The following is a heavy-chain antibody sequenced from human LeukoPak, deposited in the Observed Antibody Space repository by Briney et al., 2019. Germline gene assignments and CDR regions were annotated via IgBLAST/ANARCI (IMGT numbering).Heavy chain of an antibody. CDR2: INTNTGNP. J-gene: IGHJ6*02. CDR1: GYAFTSYA. V-gene: IGHV7-4-1*02. D-gene: IGHD6-19*01. CDR3: ARVDSGGWYHQINPGDYYHGMDV. Sequence: ASVKVSCKASGYAFTSYAMDWVRQAPGQRLDWMGWINTNTGNPTYAQGFTGRFVFSLDTSVSTAYLQISSLKAEDTAVYYCARVDSGGWYHQINPGDYYHGMDVWGQGTTVTVSS.